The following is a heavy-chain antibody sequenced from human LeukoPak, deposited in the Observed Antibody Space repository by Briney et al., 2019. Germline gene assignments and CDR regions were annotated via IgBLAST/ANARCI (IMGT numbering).Heavy chain of an antibody. CDR3: ARVTHLVGATMLSDSYYFDY. D-gene: IGHD1-26*01. V-gene: IGHV1-69*05. Sequence: SVKVSCKASGGTFSSYAISWVRQAPGQGLEWMGRIIPIFGTANYAQKFQGRVTITTDESTSTAYMELSSLRSDDTAVYYCARVTHLVGATMLSDSYYFDYWGQGTLVTVSS. CDR2: IIPIFGTA. J-gene: IGHJ4*02. CDR1: GGTFSSYA.